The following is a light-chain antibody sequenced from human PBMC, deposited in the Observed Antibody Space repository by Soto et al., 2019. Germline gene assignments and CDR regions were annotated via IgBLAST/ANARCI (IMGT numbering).Light chain of an antibody. CDR1: QSVSSS. Sequence: EIVLTQSPATLSLSPGERATLSCRASQSVSSSLAWYQQKPGQAPRLLIYDASNRATGIPARFSGSGSGTDFTLTISSLQPEDFATYYCQQSDSYSYTFGQGTKLEIK. CDR3: QQSDSYSYT. V-gene: IGKV3-11*01. CDR2: DAS. J-gene: IGKJ2*01.